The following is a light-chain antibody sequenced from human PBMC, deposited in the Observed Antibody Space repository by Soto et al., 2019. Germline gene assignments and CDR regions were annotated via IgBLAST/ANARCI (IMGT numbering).Light chain of an antibody. CDR2: GAS. CDR1: QSVSSSY. V-gene: IGKV3-20*01. CDR3: QQSYSTPQT. J-gene: IGKJ1*01. Sequence: EIVLTQSPGTLSLSPWERATLSCRASQSVSSSYLAWYQQKPGQAPRLLIYGASSRATGIPDRFSGSGSGTDFTLTISRLEPEDFATYYCQQSYSTPQTFGQGTKVDI.